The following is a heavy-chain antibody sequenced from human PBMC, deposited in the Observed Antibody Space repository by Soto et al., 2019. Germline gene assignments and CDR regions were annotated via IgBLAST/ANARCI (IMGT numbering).Heavy chain of an antibody. CDR3: AKPESYKSWGNGPDY. D-gene: IGHD3-16*01. V-gene: IGHV3-23*01. CDR2: ISGSGSNT. Sequence: GGSPRLSCAASGFTFNNYAMSWFRQAPGKGLEWVSIISGSGSNTYFADSVKGRFTISRDNSKNTLYLQMNSLRAEDTAVYYCAKPESYKSWGNGPDYWGQGTLVTVSS. CDR1: GFTFNNYA. J-gene: IGHJ4*02.